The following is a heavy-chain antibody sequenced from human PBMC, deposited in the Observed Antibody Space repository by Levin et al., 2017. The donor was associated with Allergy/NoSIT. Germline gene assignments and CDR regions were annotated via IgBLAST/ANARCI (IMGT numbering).Heavy chain of an antibody. J-gene: IGHJ4*02. CDR2: INHSGIT. Sequence: SETLSLTRVVSGGSISSSDWWSWVRQPPGKGLEWIGEINHSGITNYNSPLQSRVTMSVDKSKNQCSLELSSVTAADTAIYYCARGADYTWGYWGQGTLVTVSS. CDR3: ARGADYTWGY. D-gene: IGHD2-21*01. CDR1: GGSISSSDW. V-gene: IGHV4-4*02.